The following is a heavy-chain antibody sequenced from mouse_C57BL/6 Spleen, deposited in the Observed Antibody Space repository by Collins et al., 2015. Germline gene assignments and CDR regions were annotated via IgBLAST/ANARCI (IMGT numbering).Heavy chain of an antibody. CDR3: ARQSDYDYTMDY. D-gene: IGHD2-4*01. Sequence: QIQLQQSGPELVKPGASVKISCKASGYTSTDYYINWVKQRPGQGLEWIGWIYPGSGNSEYSEKFKGKATLTVDISSSIAYMQLSSLTSEDSAVYFCARQSDYDYTMDYWGQGTSITDSS. J-gene: IGHJ4*01. CDR1: GYTSTDYY. V-gene: IGHV1-84*01. CDR2: IYPGSGNS.